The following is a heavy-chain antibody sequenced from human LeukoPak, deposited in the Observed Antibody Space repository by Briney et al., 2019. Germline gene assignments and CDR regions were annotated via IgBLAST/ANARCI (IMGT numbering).Heavy chain of an antibody. D-gene: IGHD3-16*01. CDR3: ASLNYGQVWGSPHYYFDY. CDR1: GFTFSSHW. Sequence: GGSLRLSCAASGFTFSSHWMAWVRQAPGKGLEWVANIKQDGSDKYYLDSMKGRLTISRDNAKNSLYLQVNSLRVEDTAVYYCASLNYGQVWGSPHYYFDYWGQGILVTVSS. CDR2: IKQDGSDK. V-gene: IGHV3-7*01. J-gene: IGHJ4*02.